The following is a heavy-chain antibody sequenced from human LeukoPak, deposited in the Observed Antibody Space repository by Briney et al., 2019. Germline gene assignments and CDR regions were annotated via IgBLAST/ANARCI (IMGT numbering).Heavy chain of an antibody. CDR2: IRGDSNTK. CDR3: AKDIGSGWDLDY. D-gene: IGHD1-26*01. V-gene: IGHV3-43*02. CDR1: GFIFNNYA. Sequence: PGASLRLSCAASGFIFNNYAMHWVRQAPGQGPEWLCLIRGDSNTKYYTDSVKGRVTITRDNSNTTVYLDMNRLRTDDTALYYCAKDIGSGWDLDYWGQGTLVSVSS. J-gene: IGHJ4*02.